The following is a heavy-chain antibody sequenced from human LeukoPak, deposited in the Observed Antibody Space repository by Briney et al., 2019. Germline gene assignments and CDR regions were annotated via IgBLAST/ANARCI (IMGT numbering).Heavy chain of an antibody. CDR1: GYTFTDYY. CDR2: INPNNGGT. V-gene: IGHV1-2*02. Sequence: PWASVKVSCKASGYTFTDYYMYWVRQAPGQGLEWMGWINPNNGGTNYAQKFQGRVTMTRDTSISTAYRELSRLTPDDTAVYYCARNFGDFWSGNDYNWFAPWGQGTLVTVSS. J-gene: IGHJ5*02. CDR3: ARNFGDFWSGNDYNWFAP. D-gene: IGHD3-3*01.